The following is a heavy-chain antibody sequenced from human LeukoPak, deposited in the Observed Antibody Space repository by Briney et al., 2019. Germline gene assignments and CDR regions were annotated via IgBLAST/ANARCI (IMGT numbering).Heavy chain of an antibody. V-gene: IGHV1-2*02. Sequence: ASVKVSCKASGYIFTGYYIHWVRQAPGQGLEWMGWINPSSGGTNYAQKFQGRVTMTRDTSISTAYLELSRLRSDDTAVYYCARDSPLDYGDYGIDYWGQGTLVTVSS. CDR1: GYIFTGYY. J-gene: IGHJ4*02. D-gene: IGHD4-17*01. CDR3: ARDSPLDYGDYGIDY. CDR2: INPSSGGT.